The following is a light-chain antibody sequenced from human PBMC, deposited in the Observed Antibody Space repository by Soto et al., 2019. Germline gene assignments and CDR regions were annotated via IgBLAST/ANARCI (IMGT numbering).Light chain of an antibody. V-gene: IGLV2-14*01. J-gene: IGLJ2*01. CDR2: DVS. CDR3: SSYTSSSTLDVV. CDR1: SSDVGGYNY. Sequence: QSALTQPASVSGSPEQSITISCTGTSSDVGGYNYVSWYRQHPGKAPKLMIYDVSNRPSGVSNRFSGSKSGNTASLTISGLQAEDEADYYCSSYTSSSTLDVVFGGGTKLTVL.